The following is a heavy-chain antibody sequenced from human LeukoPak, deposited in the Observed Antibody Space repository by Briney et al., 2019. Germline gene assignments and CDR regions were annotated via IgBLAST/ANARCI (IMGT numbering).Heavy chain of an antibody. Sequence: GGSLRLSCAASGFTFSSYAMHWVRQAPGKELEWVAVISYDGSNKYYADSVKGRFTISRDNSKNTLYLQMNSLRAEDTAVYYCARTHSSGYYNYYYYYGMDVWGQGTTVTVSS. V-gene: IGHV3-30-3*01. CDR3: ARTHSSGYYNYYYYYGMDV. CDR1: GFTFSSYA. J-gene: IGHJ6*02. D-gene: IGHD3-22*01. CDR2: ISYDGSNK.